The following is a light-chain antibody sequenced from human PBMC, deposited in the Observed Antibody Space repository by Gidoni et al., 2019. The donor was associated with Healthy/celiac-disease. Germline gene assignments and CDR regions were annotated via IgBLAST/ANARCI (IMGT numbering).Light chain of an antibody. V-gene: IGKV3-11*01. CDR1: QSVSSY. CDR2: DAS. CDR3: QQRSNWPPMYT. J-gene: IGKJ2*01. Sequence: IVLTQSPATLSLSPGERATLSCRASQSVSSYLAWYQQKPGQAPRLLIYDASNRATGIPARFSGSGSGTDFTLTISSLEPEDFAVYYWQQRSNWPPMYTFGQGTKLEIK.